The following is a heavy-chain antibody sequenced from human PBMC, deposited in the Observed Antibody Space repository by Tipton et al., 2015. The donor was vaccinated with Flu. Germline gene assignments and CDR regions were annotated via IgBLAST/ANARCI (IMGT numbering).Heavy chain of an antibody. V-gene: IGHV3-30*19. D-gene: IGHD5-24*01. CDR3: ARDAGADPRRDVYNYFAI. J-gene: IGHJ4*02. CDR1: GFTFTCCG. CDR2: MENHERIT. Sequence: SLRLSCAASGFTFTCCGMHWARQAPGKGVEWVAFMENHERITYYADSVKGRFTVSRDNSKNTLYLQMNSLRVEDTAVYYCARDAGADPRRDVYNYFAIWGQGTLVTVSS.